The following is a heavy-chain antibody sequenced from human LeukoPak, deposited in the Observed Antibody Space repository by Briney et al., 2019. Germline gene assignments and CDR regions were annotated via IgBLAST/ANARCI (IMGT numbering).Heavy chain of an antibody. V-gene: IGHV4-59*08. CDR2: IYYSGST. J-gene: IGHJ3*02. Sequence: SETLSLTCTVSGGSISSYYWSWIRQPPGKGLEWIGYIYYSGSTNYNPSLKSRVTISVDTSKNQFSLKLSSVTAADTAVYYCAGRYYDSSGYNDAFDIWGQGTMVTVSS. CDR1: GGSISSYY. CDR3: AGRYYDSSGYNDAFDI. D-gene: IGHD3-22*01.